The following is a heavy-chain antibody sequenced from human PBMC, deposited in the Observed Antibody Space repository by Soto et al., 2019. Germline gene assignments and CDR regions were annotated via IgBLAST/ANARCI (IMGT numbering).Heavy chain of an antibody. CDR3: AKQRADYGSGADTFYFDS. D-gene: IGHD3-10*01. Sequence: GSLRLSCAASGFTFSSYAMSWVRQAPGKGLEWVSAISGSGGSTYYADSVKGRFIISRDNSKNTLYLLMNSLRAEDTALYYCAKQRADYGSGADTFYFDSWGQGALVTVSS. CDR1: GFTFSSYA. J-gene: IGHJ4*02. CDR2: ISGSGGST. V-gene: IGHV3-23*01.